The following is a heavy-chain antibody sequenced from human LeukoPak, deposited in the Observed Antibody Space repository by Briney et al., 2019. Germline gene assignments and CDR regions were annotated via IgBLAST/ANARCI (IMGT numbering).Heavy chain of an antibody. D-gene: IGHD1-26*01. J-gene: IGHJ4*02. CDR3: AKLGGERELPLDY. Sequence: PGGSLRLSCAASGFTFDDYGMSWVRHAPGKGLEWGSGINWNGGSTGYADSVKGRFTISRDNAKNSLYLQMNSLRAEDTALYYCAKLGGERELPLDYWGQGTLVTVSS. CDR2: INWNGGST. CDR1: GFTFDDYG. V-gene: IGHV3-20*04.